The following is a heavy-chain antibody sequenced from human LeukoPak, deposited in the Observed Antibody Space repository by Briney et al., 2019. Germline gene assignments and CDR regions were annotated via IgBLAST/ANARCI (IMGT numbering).Heavy chain of an antibody. V-gene: IGHV1-18*01. Sequence: ASVKVSCKASSYTFTRYGISWVRQAPGQGLEWMGWINGSNGNTNYAQKFQGRVSMTADTSTSTAYMELRSLRSDDTAVYYCARSGRGTYYYFDLWGQGTLVTVSS. CDR1: SYTFTRYG. CDR2: INGSNGNT. J-gene: IGHJ4*02. CDR3: ARSGRGTYYYFDL. D-gene: IGHD1-26*01.